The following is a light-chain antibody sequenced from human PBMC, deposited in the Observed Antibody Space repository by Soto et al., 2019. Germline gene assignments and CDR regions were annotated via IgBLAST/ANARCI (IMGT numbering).Light chain of an antibody. CDR1: QSLVYSDGNTY. CDR3: MQGTHWPRT. J-gene: IGKJ2*01. CDR2: KVS. V-gene: IGKV2-30*01. Sequence: DVVMTQSPLSLPVTLGQPASISCRSSQSLVYSDGNTYLNWFQQRPGQSPRRLIYKVSNRDSVVPDRFSGSVSGTDFTLKISRVEAEDVGVYYCMQGTHWPRTFGQGTKLEIK.